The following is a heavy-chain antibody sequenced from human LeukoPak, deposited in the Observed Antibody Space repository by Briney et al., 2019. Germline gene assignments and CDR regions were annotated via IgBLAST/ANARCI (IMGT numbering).Heavy chain of an antibody. V-gene: IGHV1-18*01. J-gene: IGHJ4*02. CDR3: GAGHPRVDY. CDR1: GYTFTYYA. Sequence: SVKVSCKASGYTFTYYAITWVRQAPGQGLEWMGWTSTYNDGKNYAQSLQGRITMTTDTSTDAAYMELSSLRSDDTAVYYCGAGHPRVDYWGQGTLVTVSS. CDR2: TSTYNDGK.